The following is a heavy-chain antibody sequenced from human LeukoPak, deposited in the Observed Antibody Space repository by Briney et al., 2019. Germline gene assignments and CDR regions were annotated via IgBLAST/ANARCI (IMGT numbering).Heavy chain of an antibody. J-gene: IGHJ4*02. V-gene: IGHV3-30*04. CDR3: ARDGKRGVYFTFDY. Sequence: GRSLRLSCAASGFTFSSYAMHWVRQAPGKGLEWVAVISYDGSNKYYADSVKGRFTTSRDNSKNTLYLQMNSLRAEDTAVYYCARDGKRGVYFTFDYWGQGTLVTVSS. D-gene: IGHD2/OR15-2a*01. CDR2: ISYDGSNK. CDR1: GFTFSSYA.